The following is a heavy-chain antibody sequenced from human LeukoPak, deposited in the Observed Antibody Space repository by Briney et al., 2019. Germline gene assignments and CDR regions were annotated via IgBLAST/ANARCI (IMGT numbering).Heavy chain of an antibody. CDR1: GXTVSTNY. V-gene: IGHV3-53*01. J-gene: IGHJ4*02. Sequence: PGGSLRLSCAASGXTVSTNYMSWVRQAPGKGLEWVSVIHSGGTTYYADSVKGRFTISRDSSVNTLYLQMNNLRAEDTAVYYCAREAVAGLIDYWGQGTLVTVSS. CDR3: AREAVAGLIDY. D-gene: IGHD6-19*01. CDR2: IHSGGTT.